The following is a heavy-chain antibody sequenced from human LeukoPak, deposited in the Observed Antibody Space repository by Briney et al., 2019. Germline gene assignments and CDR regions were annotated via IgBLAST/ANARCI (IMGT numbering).Heavy chain of an antibody. D-gene: IGHD3-16*02. J-gene: IGHJ4*02. CDR3: AKSSSTVKPLDY. CDR2: ISWNSGSI. Sequence: GGSLRLSCAASGFTFDDYAMHWVRQAPGKGLEWVSGISWNSGSIGYADSVKGRFTISRDNAKNSLYLQMNSLRAEDTALYYCAKSSSTVKPLDYWDQGTLVTVSS. V-gene: IGHV3-9*01. CDR1: GFTFDDYA.